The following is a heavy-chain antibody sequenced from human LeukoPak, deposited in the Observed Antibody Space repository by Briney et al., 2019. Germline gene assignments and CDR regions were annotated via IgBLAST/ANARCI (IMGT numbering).Heavy chain of an antibody. CDR2: VFPGDSDT. V-gene: IGHV5-51*01. CDR3: ARREGFIDS. J-gene: IGHJ4*02. Sequence: GESLKISCKGSGYSFTNYWIGWVRQMPGKGLEWMGIVFPGDSDTRYSPSFRGQVTISADKSISTAYLQWSSLKASDPAMYYCARREGFIDSWGQGTLVTVSS. D-gene: IGHD1-26*01. CDR1: GYSFTNYW.